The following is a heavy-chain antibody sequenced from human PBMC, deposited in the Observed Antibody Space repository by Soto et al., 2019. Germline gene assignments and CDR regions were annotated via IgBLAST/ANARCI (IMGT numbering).Heavy chain of an antibody. J-gene: IGHJ3*01. D-gene: IGHD1-1*01. CDR3: AVWNQGRGV. CDR2: TTNKADSYTT. V-gene: IGHV3-72*01. CDR1: GFTFSDHY. Sequence: EVQLVESGGGPVQPGGSLRLSCAASGFTFSDHYMDWVRQAPGKGLEWVGRTTNKADSYTTEYAASVNGRFIISRDDSTNSLYLPMNSLKTEDTAMYYCAVWNQGRGVWGQGTMVTVSS.